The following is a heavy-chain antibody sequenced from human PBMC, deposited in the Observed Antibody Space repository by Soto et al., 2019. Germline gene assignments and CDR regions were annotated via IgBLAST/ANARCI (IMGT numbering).Heavy chain of an antibody. CDR3: ARGYGSNFDY. CDR2: IYHSGST. Sequence: PSETLSLTCTVSGGSISSYYWSWIRQPPGKGLEWIGEIYHSGSTNYNPSLKSRVTISVDTSKNQFSPKLSSVTAADTAVYYCARGYGSNFDYWGQGTLVTVSS. V-gene: IGHV4-59*12. D-gene: IGHD5-18*01. J-gene: IGHJ4*02. CDR1: GGSISSYY.